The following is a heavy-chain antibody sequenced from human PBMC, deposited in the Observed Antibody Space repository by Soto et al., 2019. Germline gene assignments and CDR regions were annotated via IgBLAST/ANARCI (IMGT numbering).Heavy chain of an antibody. CDR1: GFTFISYE. D-gene: IGHD3-22*01. Sequence: GGSLRLSCAASGFTFISYEMNWVRQAPGKGLEWVSYISSSGSTIYYADSVKGRFTISRDNAKNSLYLQMNSLRAEDTAVYYCARDHNYDSSGYEVGYYDYGMDVWGQGTTVTVSS. V-gene: IGHV3-48*03. CDR3: ARDHNYDSSGYEVGYYDYGMDV. J-gene: IGHJ6*02. CDR2: ISSSGSTI.